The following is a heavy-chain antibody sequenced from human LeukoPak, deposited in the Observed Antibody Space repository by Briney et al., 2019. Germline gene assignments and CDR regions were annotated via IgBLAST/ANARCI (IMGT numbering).Heavy chain of an antibody. CDR3: ARDQGDSSGYYYVA. CDR1: GFTVSSNY. Sequence: PGGSLRLSGAASGFTVSSNYISWVRQAPGKGLEWVSVIYSGGSTYYADSVKGRFTISRDNSKNTLYLQMNSLRAEDTAVYYCARDQGDSSGYYYVAWGQGTLATVSS. CDR2: IYSGGST. J-gene: IGHJ5*02. V-gene: IGHV3-53*01. D-gene: IGHD3-22*01.